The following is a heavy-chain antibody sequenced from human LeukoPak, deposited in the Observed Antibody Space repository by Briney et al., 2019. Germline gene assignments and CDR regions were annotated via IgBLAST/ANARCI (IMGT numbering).Heavy chain of an antibody. Sequence: SEPLSLTCTVSGGSISSYYWSWIRQPPGKGLEWIGYIYYSGSTNYNPSLKSRVTISVDTSKNQFSLKLSSVTAADTAEYYCARHVGSSSWQNFDYWGQGTLVTVSS. CDR1: GGSISSYY. J-gene: IGHJ4*02. CDR3: ARHVGSSSWQNFDY. V-gene: IGHV4-59*08. D-gene: IGHD6-13*01. CDR2: IYYSGST.